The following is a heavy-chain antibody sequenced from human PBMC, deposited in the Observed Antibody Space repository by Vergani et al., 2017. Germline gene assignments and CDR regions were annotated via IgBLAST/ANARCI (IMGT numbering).Heavy chain of an antibody. CDR2: ISSGGGDI. V-gene: IGHV3-23*01. Sequence: EVQLLESGGGLVQPGGSRRLSCAGAGFTFDTYTMAYVRQAPGKGLEWVATISSGGGDIFYADSVKGRFTISRDNSKNTLFLQMNSLKDEDTAVYYCTTAWGLYYLHGEYFQYWGRGTLVSLPS. CDR1: GFTFDTYT. J-gene: IGHJ1*01. CDR3: TTAWGLYYLHGEYFQY. D-gene: IGHD3-10*01.